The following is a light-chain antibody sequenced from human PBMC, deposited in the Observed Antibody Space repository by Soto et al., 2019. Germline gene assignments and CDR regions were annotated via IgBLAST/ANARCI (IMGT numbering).Light chain of an antibody. CDR1: SSNIGAGYD. Sequence: QSVLTQPPSVSGAPGQRVTISCTGSSSNIGAGYDVHWYQQLPGTAPKLLIYGNSNRPSGVPDRFSGSKSGTSASLAISGLRSEDEADYYCAAWDDSLSGDWVFGGGTKLTVL. J-gene: IGLJ3*02. V-gene: IGLV1-40*01. CDR2: GNS. CDR3: AAWDDSLSGDWV.